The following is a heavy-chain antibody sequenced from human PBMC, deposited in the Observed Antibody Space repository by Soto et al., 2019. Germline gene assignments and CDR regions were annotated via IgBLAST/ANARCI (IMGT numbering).Heavy chain of an antibody. CDR3: ARGWGKGSDAFDI. Sequence: QVQLQESGPGLVKPSQTLSLTCTVSGGSISSGDYYWSWIRQPPGKGLEWIGYIYYSGSTYYNPSLTSRVTISADTSTSQFSLKLSSVTAADTAVYYCARGWGKGSDAFDIWGQGTMVTVSS. V-gene: IGHV4-30-4*01. J-gene: IGHJ3*02. CDR2: IYYSGST. CDR1: GGSISSGDYY. D-gene: IGHD7-27*01.